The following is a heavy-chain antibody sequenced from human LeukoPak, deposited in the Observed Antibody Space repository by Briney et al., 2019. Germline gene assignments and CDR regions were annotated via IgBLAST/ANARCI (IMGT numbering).Heavy chain of an antibody. CDR2: ISYDGSNK. Sequence: GGSLRLSCAASGFTFSSYGMHWVRQAPGKGLEWVAVISYDGSNKYYADSVKGRFTISRDNSKNTLYLQMNSLRAEDTAVYYCARVKGYSGYDLDYWGQGTLVTVSS. J-gene: IGHJ4*02. CDR3: ARVKGYSGYDLDY. D-gene: IGHD5-12*01. CDR1: GFTFSSYG. V-gene: IGHV3-30*03.